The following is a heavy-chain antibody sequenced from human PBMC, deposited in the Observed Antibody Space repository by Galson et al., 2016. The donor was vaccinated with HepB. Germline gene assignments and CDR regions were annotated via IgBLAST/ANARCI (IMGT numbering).Heavy chain of an antibody. CDR3: ARERNYYDSSGYYYDYFDY. J-gene: IGHJ4*02. V-gene: IGHV3-23*01. D-gene: IGHD3-22*01. Sequence: SLRLSCAASGFTFSIYAMDWVRQAPGKGLEWVSSVSGGEGRTFYADSVKGRFTISRDKSQDTLYLQMNGLRAEDTAVYYCARERNYYDSSGYYYDYFDYWGQGTLVTVSS. CDR2: VSGGEGRT. CDR1: GFTFSIYA.